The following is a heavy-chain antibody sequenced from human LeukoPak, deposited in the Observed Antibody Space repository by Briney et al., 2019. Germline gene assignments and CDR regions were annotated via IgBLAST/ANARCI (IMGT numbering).Heavy chain of an antibody. CDR1: GGSISSYY. Sequence: SETLSLTCTVSGGSISSYYWSWIRQPPGKGLKWIGYIYYSGSTNYNPSLKSRVTISVDTSKNQFSLKLSSVTAADTAVYYCARGRHSYSSSWYGYYFDYWGQGTLVTVSS. V-gene: IGHV4-59*01. CDR3: ARGRHSYSSSWYGYYFDY. D-gene: IGHD6-13*01. J-gene: IGHJ4*02. CDR2: IYYSGST.